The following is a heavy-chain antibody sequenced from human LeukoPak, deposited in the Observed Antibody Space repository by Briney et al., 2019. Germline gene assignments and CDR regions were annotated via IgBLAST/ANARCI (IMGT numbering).Heavy chain of an antibody. J-gene: IGHJ4*02. V-gene: IGHV3-64*01. D-gene: IGHD2-21*02. CDR2: ISSNGGST. CDR1: GFTFSSYD. Sequence: GGSLRLSCAASGFTFSSYDMHWVRQAPGKGLEYVPAISSNGGSTYYANSVKGRFTISRDNSKNTLYLQMGSLRAEDMAVYYCARSMRPYCGGDCPLQPFGGQGTLVTVSS. CDR3: ARSMRPYCGGDCPLQPF.